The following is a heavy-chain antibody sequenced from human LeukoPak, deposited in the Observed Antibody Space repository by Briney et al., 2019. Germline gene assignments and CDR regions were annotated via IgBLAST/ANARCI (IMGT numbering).Heavy chain of an antibody. CDR3: ARVRRAAAGRRRGTYGSGWPDFDY. D-gene: IGHD6-19*01. J-gene: IGHJ4*02. CDR2: INPNSGGT. Sequence: ASVKVSCKASGGTFSSYAISWVRQAPGQGLEWMGWINPNSGGTNYAQKFQGWVTMTRDTSISTAYMELSRLRSDDTAVYYCARVRRAAAGRRRGTYGSGWPDFDYWGQGTLVTVSS. CDR1: GGTFSSYA. V-gene: IGHV1-2*04.